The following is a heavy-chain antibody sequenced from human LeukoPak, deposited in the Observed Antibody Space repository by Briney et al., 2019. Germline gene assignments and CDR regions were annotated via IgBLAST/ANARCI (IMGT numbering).Heavy chain of an antibody. CDR1: GFTFSTFG. CDR2: MNRDGSST. J-gene: IGHJ6*02. Sequence: GGSLRLSCADSGFTFSTFGMHWVRQAPGKGLEWVSRMNRDGSSTTYADSVKGRFTFSRDNAKNTLYLQMNSLRAEDTAAYYCARDLYNDYDPYYYYGMDVWGQGTTVTVSS. D-gene: IGHD1-14*01. V-gene: IGHV3-74*01. CDR3: ARDLYNDYDPYYYYGMDV.